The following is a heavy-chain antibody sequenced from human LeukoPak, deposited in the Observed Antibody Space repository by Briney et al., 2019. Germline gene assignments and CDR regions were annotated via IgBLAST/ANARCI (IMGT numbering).Heavy chain of an antibody. Sequence: GGSLRLSCAASGFTFSSYAMSWVRQAPGKGLEWVSAISGSGGSTYYADSVKGRFTISRDNSKNTLYLQMNSLRAEDTAVYYCAKPGFWXGYPYYXXXGMDVWGQGXTVTVS. CDR2: ISGSGGST. J-gene: IGHJ6*02. CDR3: AKPGFWXGYPYYXXXGMDV. D-gene: IGHD3-3*01. V-gene: IGHV3-23*01. CDR1: GFTFSSYA.